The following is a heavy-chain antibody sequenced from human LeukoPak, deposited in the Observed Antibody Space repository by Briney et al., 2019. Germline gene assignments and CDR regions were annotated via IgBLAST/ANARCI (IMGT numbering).Heavy chain of an antibody. Sequence: GGSLRLSCAASGFSSYAMSWVRQAPGKGLEWVSGISGSGGSTYYADSVKGRFTISRDNSKNTLYLQMNSLRAEDTAVYYCARGSNSEINWGQGTLVTVSS. CDR2: ISGSGGST. CDR3: ARGSNSEIN. CDR1: GFSSYA. J-gene: IGHJ4*02. D-gene: IGHD4-23*01. V-gene: IGHV3-23*01.